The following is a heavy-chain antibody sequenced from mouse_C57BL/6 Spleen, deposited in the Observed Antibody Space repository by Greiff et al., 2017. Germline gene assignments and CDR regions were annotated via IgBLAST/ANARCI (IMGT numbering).Heavy chain of an antibody. CDR3: ARGPGHFDY. J-gene: IGHJ2*01. Sequence: EVQLVESEGGLVQPGSSMKLSCTASGFTFSDYYMAWVRQVPEKGLEWVANINYDGSSTYYLDSLKSRFIISRDNAKNILYLQMSSLKSEDTATYYCARGPGHFDYWGQGTTLTVSS. CDR2: INYDGSST. D-gene: IGHD3-3*01. V-gene: IGHV5-16*01. CDR1: GFTFSDYY.